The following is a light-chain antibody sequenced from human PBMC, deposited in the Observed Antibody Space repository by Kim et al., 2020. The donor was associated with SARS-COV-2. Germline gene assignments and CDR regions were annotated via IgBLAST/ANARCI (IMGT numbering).Light chain of an antibody. J-gene: IGLJ3*02. V-gene: IGLV3-9*01. Sequence: SYELTQPLSVSVALGQTARITCGGNNIGSKNVHWYQQKPGQAPVLVIYRDSNRPSGIPERFSGSNSGNTATLTLSSAQAGDEADYYCQVWDSSTWVFGGG. CDR1: NIGSKN. CDR2: RDS. CDR3: QVWDSSTWV.